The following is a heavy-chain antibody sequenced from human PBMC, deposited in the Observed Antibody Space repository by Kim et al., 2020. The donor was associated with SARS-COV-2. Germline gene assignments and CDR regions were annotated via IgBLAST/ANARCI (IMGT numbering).Heavy chain of an antibody. V-gene: IGHV4-59*01. CDR2: IYYTGST. CDR3: ARGISWYLYFDS. J-gene: IGHJ4*02. D-gene: IGHD6-13*01. Sequence: SETLSLTCTVSGGSLTYYYWSWIRQPPGKELEWIGYIYYTGSTNYNPSLNSRVTMSIDTSKNQFSLKVTSVTAADTAVYYCARGISWYLYFDSWGQGALGTVSS. CDR1: GGSLTYYY.